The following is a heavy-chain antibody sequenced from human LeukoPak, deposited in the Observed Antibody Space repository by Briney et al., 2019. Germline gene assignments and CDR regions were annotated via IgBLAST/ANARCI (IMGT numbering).Heavy chain of an antibody. V-gene: IGHV3-11*04. D-gene: IGHD5-18*01. Sequence: GVSLRLSCEASGFTFSDPYMSWIRQAPGKGLECLSYISGSGTDINYADSVRGRFTISRDNAKNLLYLQMNDLRVEDTAVYYCARTARHLDYWGQGTLVTVSS. J-gene: IGHJ4*02. CDR1: GFTFSDPY. CDR2: ISGSGTDI. CDR3: ARTARHLDY.